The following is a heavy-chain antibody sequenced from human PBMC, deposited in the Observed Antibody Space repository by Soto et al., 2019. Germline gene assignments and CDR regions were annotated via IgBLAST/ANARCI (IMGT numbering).Heavy chain of an antibody. D-gene: IGHD3-10*01. V-gene: IGHV4-59*08. Sequence: QVQLQESGPGLVKPSETMSLSCTVSGGSISSYYWSWFRQSPGNRMEWIGYVHHSWGSSYNPSLQSRVAISLDTSKGQFSLKVTSVTATDTAVYYCARRGFGPLHGLVDVWGQGTTVTVSS. CDR2: VHHSWGS. CDR3: ARRGFGPLHGLVDV. CDR1: GGSISSYY. J-gene: IGHJ6*02.